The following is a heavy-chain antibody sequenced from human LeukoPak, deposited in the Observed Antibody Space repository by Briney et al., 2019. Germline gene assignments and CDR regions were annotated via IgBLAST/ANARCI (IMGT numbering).Heavy chain of an antibody. D-gene: IGHD6-13*01. CDR3: ARLSYTPGIAAAGTLGG. Sequence: SVKVSCKASGGTFSSYAISWVRQAPGQGLEWMGGIIPIFGTANYAQKFQGRVTITADESTSTAYMELSSLRSEDTAVYYCARLSYTPGIAAAGTLGGWGQGTLVTVSS. J-gene: IGHJ4*02. V-gene: IGHV1-69*01. CDR2: IIPIFGTA. CDR1: GGTFSSYA.